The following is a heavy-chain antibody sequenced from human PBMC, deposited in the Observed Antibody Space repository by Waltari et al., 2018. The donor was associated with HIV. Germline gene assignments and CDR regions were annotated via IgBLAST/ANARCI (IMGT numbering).Heavy chain of an antibody. Sequence: EVQVVESGGGLIQPGGSLRLSCAVSGFTVNRKYMTWVRQPPGKGLEWVSFIMSGSTKYAADSVKGRFIISTDSSKNTLYLQMNSLRVEDTAVYYCVRGGGDPAVRRTAGYQYYGMDVWGQGTTVTVSS. D-gene: IGHD3-10*01. CDR2: IMSGSTK. V-gene: IGHV3-53*01. CDR1: GFTVNRKY. CDR3: VRGGGDPAVRRTAGYQYYGMDV. J-gene: IGHJ6*02.